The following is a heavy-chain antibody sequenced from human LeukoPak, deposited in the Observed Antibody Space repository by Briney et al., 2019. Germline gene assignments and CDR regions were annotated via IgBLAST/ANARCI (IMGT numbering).Heavy chain of an antibody. Sequence: SETLSLTCAVYGGSFSGYYWGWIRQPPGKGLEWIGSIYHSGRTFYNPSLKSRVTISVDTSKNQFSLKLSSVTAADTAMFYCARGLGPGNWFDPWGQGTLVTVSS. CDR1: GGSFSGYY. V-gene: IGHV4-38-2*01. CDR2: IYHSGRT. CDR3: ARGLGPGNWFDP. J-gene: IGHJ5*02. D-gene: IGHD3-10*01.